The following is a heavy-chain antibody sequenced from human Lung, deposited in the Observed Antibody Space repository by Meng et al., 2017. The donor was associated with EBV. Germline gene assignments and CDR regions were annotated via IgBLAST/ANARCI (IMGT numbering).Heavy chain of an antibody. J-gene: IGHJ4*02. CDR3: ARDEGGWLTAPDY. D-gene: IGHD5-24*01. V-gene: IGHV1-69*08. Sequence: VQLVQAGAEVKKPGSSVKVYCKASGGTFSSYTISWVRQAPGQGLEWMGRIIPILGIANYAQKFQGRVTITADKSTSTAYMELSSLRSEDTAVYYCARDEGGWLTAPDYWGQGTLVTVSS. CDR1: GGTFSSYT. CDR2: IIPILGIA.